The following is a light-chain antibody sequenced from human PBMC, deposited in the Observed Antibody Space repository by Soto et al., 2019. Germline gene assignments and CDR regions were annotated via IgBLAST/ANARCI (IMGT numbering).Light chain of an antibody. V-gene: IGLV1-47*01. CDR1: SSNIGSNY. Sequence: QLVLTQPPSASGTPGQRVTISCSGSSSNIGSNYVCWFQQLPGTAPKLLIYKTNQRPSGVPDRFSGSKSGTSASLAISGRRSADEADYYCAAWDGSLSGPVFGGGTKVTVL. CDR2: KTN. J-gene: IGLJ2*01. CDR3: AAWDGSLSGPV.